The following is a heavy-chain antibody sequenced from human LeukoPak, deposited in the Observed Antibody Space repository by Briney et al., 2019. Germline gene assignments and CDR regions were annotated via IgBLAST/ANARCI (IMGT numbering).Heavy chain of an antibody. J-gene: IGHJ4*02. CDR1: GFTFSSYA. V-gene: IGHV3-30-3*01. D-gene: IGHD4-17*01. Sequence: GGSLGLSCAASGFTFSSYAMHWVRQAPGKGLEWVAVISYDGSNKYYADSVKGRFTISRDNSKNTLYLQMNSLRAEDTAVYYCAREIGTVTSYYFDYWGQGTLVTVSS. CDR3: AREIGTVTSYYFDY. CDR2: ISYDGSNK.